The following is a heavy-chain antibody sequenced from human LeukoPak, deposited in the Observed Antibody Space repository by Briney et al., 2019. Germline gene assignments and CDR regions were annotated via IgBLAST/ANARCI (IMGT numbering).Heavy chain of an antibody. D-gene: IGHD6-13*01. CDR1: GGSISSYY. J-gene: IGHJ4*02. CDR3: ARALGYSSSWYYSYFDY. Sequence: SETLSLTCTVSGGSISSYYWSWIRQFPGKGLEWIGYIYYSGSTNYNPSLKSRATISVDTSKNQFSLTLSSVTAADTAMYYCARALGYSSSWYYSYFDYWGQGTLVTVSS. CDR2: IYYSGST. V-gene: IGHV4-59*01.